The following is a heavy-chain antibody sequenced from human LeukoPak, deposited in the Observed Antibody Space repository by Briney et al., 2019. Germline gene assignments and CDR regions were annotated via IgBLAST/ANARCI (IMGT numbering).Heavy chain of an antibody. V-gene: IGHV4-61*02. CDR1: GDSISGVSSY. D-gene: IGHD2-2*01. CDR3: ARENIELVPAAVDGWFDP. J-gene: IGHJ5*02. Sequence: SETLSLTCTVSGDSISGVSSYWSWIRQPAGKALEWIGRIYSSGNTNYNPSLKSRVTMLLDTSKNQFSLKLTSVTAADTAVYYCARENIELVPAAVDGWFDPWGQGTLVTVSS. CDR2: IYSSGNT.